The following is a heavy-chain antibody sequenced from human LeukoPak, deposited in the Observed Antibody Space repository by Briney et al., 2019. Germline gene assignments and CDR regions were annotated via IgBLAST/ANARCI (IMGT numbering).Heavy chain of an antibody. J-gene: IGHJ6*03. CDR1: GFTFSDYY. CDR3: ARDGQEYSSSWYSNYYYYMDV. Sequence: GGSLRLSCAASGFTFSDYYMSWIRQAPGKGLEWVSYISSSGSTIYYADSVKGRFTISRDNAKNSLYLQMNSLRAEDTAVYYCARDGQEYSSSWYSNYYYYMDVWGKGTTVTVSS. CDR2: ISSSGSTI. V-gene: IGHV3-11*01. D-gene: IGHD6-13*01.